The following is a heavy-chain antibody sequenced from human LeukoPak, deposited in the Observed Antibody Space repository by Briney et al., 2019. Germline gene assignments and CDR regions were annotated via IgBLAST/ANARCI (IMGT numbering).Heavy chain of an antibody. V-gene: IGHV5-51*01. CDR1: GYSFTSYW. J-gene: IGHJ5*02. CDR3: ARLKIAAAGTLRSVNWFDP. CDR2: IYPGDSDT. Sequence: GESLKISCKGSGYSFTSYWIGWVRQMPGKGLEWMGIIYPGDSDTRYSPSSQGQVTISADKSISTAYLQWSSLKASDTAMYYCARLKIAAAGTLRSVNWFDPWGQGTLVTVSS. D-gene: IGHD6-13*01.